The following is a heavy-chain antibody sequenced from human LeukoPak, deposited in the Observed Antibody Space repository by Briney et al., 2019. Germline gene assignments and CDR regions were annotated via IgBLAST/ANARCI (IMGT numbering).Heavy chain of an antibody. D-gene: IGHD2-15*01. V-gene: IGHV3-13*05. CDR1: GFTFSSYD. Sequence: PGGSRRLSCAASGFTFSSYDMHWVRQATGKGLEWVSAIGTAGDPYYPGSVKGRFTISRENAKNSLYLQMISLRAGDTAVYYCARGLRYCSGGSCYNSDAFDIWGQGTILTVSS. CDR3: ARGLRYCSGGSCYNSDAFDI. J-gene: IGHJ3*02. CDR2: IGTAGDP.